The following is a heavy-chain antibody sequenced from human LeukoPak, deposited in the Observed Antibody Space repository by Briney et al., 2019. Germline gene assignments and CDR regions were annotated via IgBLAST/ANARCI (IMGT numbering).Heavy chain of an antibody. J-gene: IGHJ3*02. V-gene: IGHV3-9*03. Sequence: PGGSLRLSCAASGFTFDDYAMHWVRQAPGKGLEWVSGISWNSGSIGYADSVKGRFTISRDNAKNSLYLQMNSLRAEDMALYYCAKAGVDTGPTISLGNAFDIGGQGTMVTVSS. CDR1: GFTFDDYA. D-gene: IGHD3-3*01. CDR2: ISWNSGSI. CDR3: AKAGVDTGPTISLGNAFDI.